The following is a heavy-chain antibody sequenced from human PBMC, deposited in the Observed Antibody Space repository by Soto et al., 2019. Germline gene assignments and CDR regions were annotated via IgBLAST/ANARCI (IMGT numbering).Heavy chain of an antibody. J-gene: IGHJ4*02. V-gene: IGHV3-23*01. CDR1: GFTFSGYD. CDR2: IGVYANT. D-gene: IGHD1-26*01. CDR3: AKESTVGSPGDYFDS. Sequence: PGGSLRLSCAASGFTFSGYDMNLVRQSPGKGLEWVSAIGVYANTYYADSVKGRFTISRDDSRNTVHLQLNSLRVDDTAVYYCAKESTVGSPGDYFDSWGQGTLVTVSS.